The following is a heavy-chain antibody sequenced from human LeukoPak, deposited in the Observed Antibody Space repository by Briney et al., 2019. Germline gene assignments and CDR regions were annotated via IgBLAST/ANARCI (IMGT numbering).Heavy chain of an antibody. CDR1: GGSISSGGYS. V-gene: IGHV4-31*03. CDR2: IYYSGTA. D-gene: IGHD4-17*01. CDR3: ARFSNDHGVKFDY. Sequence: PSETLSLTCTVSGGSISSGGYSWSWVRQHPEQGLEWIGYIYYSGTAYYNPSLKSRVTMSVDTSKNQFSLKLDSVTAADTAVYYCARFSNDHGVKFDYWGQGTLVTVSS. J-gene: IGHJ4*02.